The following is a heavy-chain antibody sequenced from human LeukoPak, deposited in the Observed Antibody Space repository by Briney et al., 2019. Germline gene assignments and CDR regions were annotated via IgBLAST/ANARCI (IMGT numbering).Heavy chain of an antibody. J-gene: IGHJ4*02. Sequence: PSGTLSLTCGVSGGSISSTNWWSWVRQPPGQGLEWIGEISLSGLTSYNPSLKSRVTMSLDKSKNHLSLNLTSVTAADTAVYYCSREGGAFSPFGYWGQGTLVTVSS. CDR1: GGSISSTNW. CDR3: SREGGAFSPFGY. CDR2: ISLSGLT. V-gene: IGHV4-4*02. D-gene: IGHD1-26*01.